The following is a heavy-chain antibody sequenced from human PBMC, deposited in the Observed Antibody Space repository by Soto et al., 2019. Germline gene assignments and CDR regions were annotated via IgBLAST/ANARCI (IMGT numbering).Heavy chain of an antibody. V-gene: IGHV2-5*01. D-gene: IGHD3-22*01. CDR1: GFSRTDIGVS. CDR3: AHGRRGDFDDSSGYYTY. Sequence: QITLKESGPTLVKPTQTLTLTCALSGFSRTDIGVSVAWIRQPPGRALEWLALLYWNDDKRYNPSLKSRLTITKGTSKNLVVLTMTNMDPVDTATYYCAHGRRGDFDDSSGYYTYWGQGTLVTVSS. J-gene: IGHJ4*02. CDR2: LYWNDDK.